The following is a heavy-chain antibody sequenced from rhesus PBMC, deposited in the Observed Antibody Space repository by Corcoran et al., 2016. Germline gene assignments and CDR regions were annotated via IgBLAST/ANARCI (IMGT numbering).Heavy chain of an antibody. V-gene: IGHV3-178*01. J-gene: IGHJ4*01. CDR3: AREGCTGSGCYDY. Sequence: EVQLVESGGGLAKPGGSLRLSCAASRFTFSDSYMDWVRQAPGKGLEWVSRFRSNCGSTWYADSVKGRFTIARENAKNALFLKMNSLRAEDTAVYYCAREGCTGSGCYDYWGQGLLVTVSS. D-gene: IGHD2-21*01. CDR2: FRSNCGST. CDR1: RFTFSDSY.